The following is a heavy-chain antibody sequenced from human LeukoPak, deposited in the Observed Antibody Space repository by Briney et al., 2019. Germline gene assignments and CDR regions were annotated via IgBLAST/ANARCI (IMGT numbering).Heavy chain of an antibody. J-gene: IGHJ3*02. CDR3: ARNDYGEHDAFDI. V-gene: IGHV1-8*01. Sequence: ASVKVSCKASGYTFTAYDLNWVRQATGQGLEWVGWINPNSGNTGYAQKFQGRVTMTRDTSISAAYMELNSLRSEDTAVYYCARNDYGEHDAFDIWGQGTMVTVSS. D-gene: IGHD4-17*01. CDR2: INPNSGNT. CDR1: GYTFTAYD.